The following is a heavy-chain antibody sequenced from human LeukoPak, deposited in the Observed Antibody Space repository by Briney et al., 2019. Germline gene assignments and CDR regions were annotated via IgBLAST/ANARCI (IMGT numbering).Heavy chain of an antibody. D-gene: IGHD3-10*01. CDR2: ISSSASTI. Sequence: GGSLRLSCAASGFTFRSYDMNWVRQAPGKGLEWVSYISSSASTIYYADYVKGRFTISRDNAKNSLYLQMNSLRAEDTAVYYCARYGYGLDYWGQGNLVTVSS. CDR3: ARYGYGLDY. CDR1: GFTFRSYD. V-gene: IGHV3-48*03. J-gene: IGHJ4*02.